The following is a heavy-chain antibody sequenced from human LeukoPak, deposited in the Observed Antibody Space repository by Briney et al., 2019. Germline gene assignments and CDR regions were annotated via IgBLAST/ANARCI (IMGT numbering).Heavy chain of an antibody. CDR2: ISAYNGNT. Sequence: ASVKVSCKASGYTFTSYGISWVRQAPGQGLEWMGWISAYNGNTNYAQKLLGRVTMTTDTSTSTAYMELRSLRSDDTAVYYCARPGGSLGDDAFDIWGQGTMVTVSS. V-gene: IGHV1-18*01. CDR1: GYTFTSYG. CDR3: ARPGGSLGDDAFDI. D-gene: IGHD1-26*01. J-gene: IGHJ3*02.